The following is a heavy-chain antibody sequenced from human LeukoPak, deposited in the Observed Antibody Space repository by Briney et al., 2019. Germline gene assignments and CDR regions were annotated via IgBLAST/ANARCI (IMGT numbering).Heavy chain of an antibody. CDR3: ANVAPGSSWSLRKAFDY. J-gene: IGHJ4*02. D-gene: IGHD6-13*01. CDR2: ISGSGGST. CDR1: GFTFSSYA. V-gene: IGHV3-23*01. Sequence: QSGGSLRLACAASGFTFSSYAMSWVRQAPGKGLEWVSAISGSGGSTYYADSVKGRFTISRDNSKNTLYLQMNSLRAEDTAVYYCANVAPGSSWSLRKAFDYWGQGTLVTVSS.